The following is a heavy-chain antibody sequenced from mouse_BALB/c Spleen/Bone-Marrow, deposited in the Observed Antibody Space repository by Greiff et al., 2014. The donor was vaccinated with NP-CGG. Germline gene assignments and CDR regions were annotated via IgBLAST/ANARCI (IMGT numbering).Heavy chain of an antibody. J-gene: IGHJ4*01. CDR3: AIYYGNYYAMDY. Sequence: VQLQQPRAELVKPGASVKLSCTASGFNIKDTYMHWVKQRPEQGLEWIGRIDPANGNTKYDPKFQGKATITADTSSNTAYLQLSSLTSEDTAVYYCAIYYGNYYAMDYWGQGTSVTVSS. V-gene: IGHV14-3*02. D-gene: IGHD2-1*01. CDR2: IDPANGNT. CDR1: GFNIKDTY.